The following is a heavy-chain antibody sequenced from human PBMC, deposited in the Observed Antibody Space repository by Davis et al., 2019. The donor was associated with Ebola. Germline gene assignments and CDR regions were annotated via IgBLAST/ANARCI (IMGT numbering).Heavy chain of an antibody. V-gene: IGHV5-51*01. J-gene: IGHJ6*02. CDR1: GYRFTNYW. CDR3: ATTTLGYCSGGSCYSGYYYGMDV. Sequence: GESLKISCKGSGYRFTNYWIGWVRQMPGRGLQWMGIIYPDDSDTTYNPSFEGQITISADRSISTAYLQWSSLQASDTALYYCATTTLGYCSGGSCYSGYYYGMDVWGQGTTVTVSS. D-gene: IGHD2-15*01. CDR2: IYPDDSDT.